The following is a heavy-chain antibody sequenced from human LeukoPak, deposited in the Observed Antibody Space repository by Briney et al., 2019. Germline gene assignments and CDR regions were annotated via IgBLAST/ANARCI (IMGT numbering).Heavy chain of an antibody. CDR2: ISYDGSNT. Sequence: GRSLRLSCAASGFTFNNYGMHWVRQAPGKGPEWVAIISYDGSNTYYADSVKGRFTISRDNSKNTLYLQLNSLRVEDTAVYYCAKNRGAGSHYYYHMNVWGKGTTVTVSS. J-gene: IGHJ6*03. D-gene: IGHD1-26*01. CDR3: AKNRGAGSHYYYHMNV. V-gene: IGHV3-30*18. CDR1: GFTFNNYG.